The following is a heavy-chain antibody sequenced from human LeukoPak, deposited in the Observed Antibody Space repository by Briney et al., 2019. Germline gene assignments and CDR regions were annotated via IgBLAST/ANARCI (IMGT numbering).Heavy chain of an antibody. CDR2: IYHSGST. D-gene: IGHD4-17*01. CDR1: GGSISSGGYY. J-gene: IGHJ4*02. CDR3: ARGEGTTVVDY. V-gene: IGHV4-30-2*01. Sequence: PSETLSLTCTVSGGSISSGGYYWSWIRQPPGKGLEWIGYIYHSGSTYYNPSLKSRVTISVDRSKNRFSLKLSSVTAADTAVYYCARGEGTTVVDYWGQGTLVTVSS.